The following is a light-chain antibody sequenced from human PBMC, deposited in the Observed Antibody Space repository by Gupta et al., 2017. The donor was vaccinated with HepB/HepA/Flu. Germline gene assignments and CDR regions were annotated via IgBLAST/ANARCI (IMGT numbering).Light chain of an antibody. Sequence: IVLTQPPGTLSLSPGERATLSCRASQSISWNYLAWYQQRVGQAPRLLIYGASKRATGIPERFSGSGSGTHFTLTISRLEPEDFAVYYCQHYADSLWTFGQGTKVEVK. CDR2: GAS. CDR3: QHYADSLWT. V-gene: IGKV3-20*01. CDR1: QSISWNY. J-gene: IGKJ1*01.